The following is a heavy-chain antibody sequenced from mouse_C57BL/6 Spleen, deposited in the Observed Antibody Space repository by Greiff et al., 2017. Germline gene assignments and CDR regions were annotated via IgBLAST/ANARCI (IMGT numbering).Heavy chain of an antibody. D-gene: IGHD3-2*01. CDR3: ARESRQLYYAMGY. CDR1: GYAFSSYW. V-gene: IGHV1-80*01. CDR2: IYPGDGDT. Sequence: QVQLQQSGAELVKPGASVKISCKASGYAFSSYWMNWVKQRPGQGLEWIGQIYPGDGDTNYNGKFKGKATLTADKSSSTAYMPLSSLTSEDSAVYVCARESRQLYYAMGYWGQGTSVTVS. J-gene: IGHJ4*01.